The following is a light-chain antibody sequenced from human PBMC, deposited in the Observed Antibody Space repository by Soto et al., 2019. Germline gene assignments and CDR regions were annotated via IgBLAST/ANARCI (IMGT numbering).Light chain of an antibody. V-gene: IGKV1-27*01. CDR3: QKYNSAPRT. CDR2: AAS. Sequence: DIQMTQSPSSLSASVGDRVTITCRASQGISNYLAWYQQKPGKVPILLIYAASTLQSGDPSRFSGSGSGTDFTLTISSLQPEDVATYYWQKYNSAPRTFGQGTKVEIK. CDR1: QGISNY. J-gene: IGKJ1*01.